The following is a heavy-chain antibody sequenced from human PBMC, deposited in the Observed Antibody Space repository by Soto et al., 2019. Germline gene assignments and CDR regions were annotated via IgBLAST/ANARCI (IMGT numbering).Heavy chain of an antibody. V-gene: IGHV3-21*01. CDR3: ARSPGYSSSWADY. CDR1: GFTFSSHS. J-gene: IGHJ4*02. D-gene: IGHD6-13*01. Sequence: GGSLRLSCAASGFTFSSHSMNWVRQAPGKGLEWVSSISSSSSYIYYADSVKGRFTISRDNAKNSLYLQMNSLRAEDTAVYYCARSPGYSSSWADYWGQGTLVTVSS. CDR2: ISSSSSYI.